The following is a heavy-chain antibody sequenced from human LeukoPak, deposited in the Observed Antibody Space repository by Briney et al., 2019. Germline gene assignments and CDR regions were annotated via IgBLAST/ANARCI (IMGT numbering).Heavy chain of an antibody. J-gene: IGHJ6*02. CDR2: MNPNSGNT. V-gene: IGHV1-8*01. Sequence: GASVKVSCKASGYTFTSYDINWVRQATGQGLEWMGWMNPNSGNTGYTQKFQGGVTMTRNTSISTAYMELRSLRSEDTAVYYCARGQVGYYFYGLDVWGQGTTVTVSS. CDR3: ARGQVGYYFYGLDV. CDR1: GYTFTSYD.